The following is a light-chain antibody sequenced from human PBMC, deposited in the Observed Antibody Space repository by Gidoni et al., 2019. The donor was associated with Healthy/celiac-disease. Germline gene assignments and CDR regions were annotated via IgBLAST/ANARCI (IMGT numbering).Light chain of an antibody. CDR2: AAS. CDR1: QSISSY. CDR3: QQSYSTLPIT. Sequence: DIQMTQSPSSLSASVGDRVTITCRASQSISSYLNCYQQKPGKAPKLLIYAASSLQSGVPSRFSGSGSGTDFTLTISSLQPEDFATYYCQQSYSTLPITFGQGTRLEIK. J-gene: IGKJ5*01. V-gene: IGKV1-39*01.